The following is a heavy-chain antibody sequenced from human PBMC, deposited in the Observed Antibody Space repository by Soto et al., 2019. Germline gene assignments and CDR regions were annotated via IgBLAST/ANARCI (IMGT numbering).Heavy chain of an antibody. D-gene: IGHD3-10*01. CDR1: GFTFSGSA. J-gene: IGHJ4*02. CDR3: TMGLLWFGAY. Sequence: PGRSLRLSCAASGFTFSGSAMPWVRRASGKRLEWVGRIRSKANSYATAYAASVKGRFTISRDDSKNTAYLQMNSLKIEDTAVYYCTMGLLWFGAYWGQGTLVTVSP. V-gene: IGHV3-73*01. CDR2: IRSKANSYAT.